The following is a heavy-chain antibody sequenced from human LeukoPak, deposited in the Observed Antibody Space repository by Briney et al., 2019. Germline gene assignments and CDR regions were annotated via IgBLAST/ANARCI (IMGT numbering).Heavy chain of an antibody. V-gene: IGHV3-66*02. CDR3: ARDRDDSSGYYYEDAFDI. D-gene: IGHD3-22*01. CDR1: GFTVSSNY. Sequence: GGSLRLSCAASGFTVSSNYMSWVRQAPGKGLEWVSVIYSGGSTYYADSAKGRFTISRDNSKNTLYLQMNSLRAEDTAVYYCARDRDDSSGYYYEDAFDIWGQGTMVTVSS. J-gene: IGHJ3*02. CDR2: IYSGGST.